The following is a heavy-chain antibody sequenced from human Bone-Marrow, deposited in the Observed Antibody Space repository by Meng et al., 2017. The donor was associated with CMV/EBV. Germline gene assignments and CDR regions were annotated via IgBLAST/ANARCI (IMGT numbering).Heavy chain of an antibody. CDR2: IDPSDSYT. CDR3: ARQRGYDLIIEY. V-gene: IGHV5-10-1*01. CDR1: GHSFTDYW. Sequence: SCKGSGHSFTDYWISWVRQMPGKGLEWMGKIDPSDSYTNYSPSLQGHVTISADKSISTAYLQWSSLKASDTAMYYCARQRGYDLIIEYWGQGTLVTVSS. D-gene: IGHD5-12*01. J-gene: IGHJ4*02.